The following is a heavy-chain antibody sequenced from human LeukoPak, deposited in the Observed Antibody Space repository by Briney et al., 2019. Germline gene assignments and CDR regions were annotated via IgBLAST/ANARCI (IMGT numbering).Heavy chain of an antibody. J-gene: IGHJ4*02. CDR1: GYSFTSYW. CDR3: ARHEVGARGATHFDY. V-gene: IGHV5-51*01. Sequence: GESLKISCKGSGYSFTSYWIGWVRQMPGKGLEWMGIIYPGDSDTRYSPSFQGQVTISADKSISTAYLQWSSLKASDTAMYYCARHEVGARGATHFDYWGQGTLVTVSS. CDR2: IYPGDSDT. D-gene: IGHD3-10*01.